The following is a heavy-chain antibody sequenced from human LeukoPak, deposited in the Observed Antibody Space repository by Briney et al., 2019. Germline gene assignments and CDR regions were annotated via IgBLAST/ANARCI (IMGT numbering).Heavy chain of an antibody. D-gene: IGHD6-13*01. CDR2: ISGSGGST. J-gene: IGHJ4*02. V-gene: IGHV3-23*01. CDR1: GFTFSSYA. CDR3: AKARIAGPFFDY. Sequence: GGSLRLSCAASGFTFSSYAMSWVRQAPGKGLEWVSAISGSGGSTYYADSVKGRFTISRDNSKNTLYLEMNSLRAEDTAVYYCAKARIAGPFFDYWGQGTLVTVSS.